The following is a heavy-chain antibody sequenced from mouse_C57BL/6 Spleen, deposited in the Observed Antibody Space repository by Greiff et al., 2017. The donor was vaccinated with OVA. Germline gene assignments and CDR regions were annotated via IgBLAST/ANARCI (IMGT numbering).Heavy chain of an antibody. V-gene: IGHV1-18*01. Sequence: VQLQQSGPELVKPGASVKIPCKASGYTFTDYNMDWVKQSHGKSLEWIGDINPNNGGTIYNQKFKGKATLTVDKSSSTAYMELRSLTSEDTAVYYCARSTTVAVPPYWYFDVWGTGTTVTVSS. J-gene: IGHJ1*03. CDR2: INPNNGGT. CDR3: ARSTTVAVPPYWYFDV. CDR1: GYTFTDYN. D-gene: IGHD1-1*01.